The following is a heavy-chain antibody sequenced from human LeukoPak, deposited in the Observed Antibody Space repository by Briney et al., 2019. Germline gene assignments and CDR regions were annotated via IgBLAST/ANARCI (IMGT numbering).Heavy chain of an antibody. CDR1: GFIFDDYA. Sequence: GGSLRLSCAASGFIFDDYAMHWVRQAPGKGLEWVSGISWDSDSIDYADSVKGRFTISRDNAKNSLYLQMNSLRAEDTAVYYCARDGSGYSDPVDYWGQGTLVTVSS. CDR2: ISWDSDSI. V-gene: IGHV3-9*01. D-gene: IGHD3-22*01. CDR3: ARDGSGYSDPVDY. J-gene: IGHJ4*02.